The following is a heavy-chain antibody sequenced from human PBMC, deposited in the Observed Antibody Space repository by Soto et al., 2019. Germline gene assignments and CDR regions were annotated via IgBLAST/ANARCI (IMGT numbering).Heavy chain of an antibody. CDR2: IRSKANSYAT. Sequence: EVQLVESGGGLVQPGGSLKLSCAASGFTFSGSAMHWVRQASGKGLEWVGRIRSKANSYATAYAASVIGRFTISRDDSKNTAYLQMNSLKTEDTAVYYCTSQICSGGSCYYYYYYYMDVWGKGTTVTVSS. D-gene: IGHD2-15*01. J-gene: IGHJ6*03. CDR3: TSQICSGGSCYYYYYYYMDV. V-gene: IGHV3-73*01. CDR1: GFTFSGSA.